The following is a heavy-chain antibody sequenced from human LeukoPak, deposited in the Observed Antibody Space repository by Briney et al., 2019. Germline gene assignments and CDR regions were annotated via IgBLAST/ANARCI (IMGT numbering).Heavy chain of an antibody. CDR3: ARYVVYGSGKYYFDY. CDR2: IHYSGTT. Sequence: SSETLSLTCTVSGGSISSSGYYWGWTRQPPGKGLEWIAIIHYSGTTYYNPSLTSRVTISVDTSENQFSLKLSSVTAADTAVYYCARYVVYGSGKYYFDYWGQGTLVTVSS. CDR1: GGSISSSGYY. V-gene: IGHV4-39*01. D-gene: IGHD3-10*01. J-gene: IGHJ4*02.